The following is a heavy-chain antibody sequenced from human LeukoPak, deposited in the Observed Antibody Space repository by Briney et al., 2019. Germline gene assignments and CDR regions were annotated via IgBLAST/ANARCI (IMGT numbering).Heavy chain of an antibody. Sequence: HGESLKISCKGSGYSFSSSWIAWVRQMPGKGLEWMGIIYPADSDTRYSPSFQGQLTISADKSITTAYLQWSGLKASDTAMYYCARHLTMITVPRDAFDIWGQGTMVTVSS. CDR2: IYPADSDT. CDR3: ARHLTMITVPRDAFDI. V-gene: IGHV5-51*01. CDR1: GYSFSSSW. D-gene: IGHD3-16*01. J-gene: IGHJ3*02.